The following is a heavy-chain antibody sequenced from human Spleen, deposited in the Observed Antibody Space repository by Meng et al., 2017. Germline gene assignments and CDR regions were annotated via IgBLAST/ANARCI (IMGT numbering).Heavy chain of an antibody. J-gene: IGHJ1*01. D-gene: IGHD6-19*01. CDR2: IYWDDDK. Sequence: QITLKDSGPTPEQTKQPLPLTFAFSGFSLRTSGVGVGLIRSSPGKALEWLALIYWDDDKRYSPSLKSRLTITKENSKNQVVLTMTNMDSVDTATYYCAHRAVDGSFEYFQHWGQGTLVTVSS. CDR3: AHRAVDGSFEYFQH. CDR1: GFSLRTSGVG. V-gene: IGHV2-5*02.